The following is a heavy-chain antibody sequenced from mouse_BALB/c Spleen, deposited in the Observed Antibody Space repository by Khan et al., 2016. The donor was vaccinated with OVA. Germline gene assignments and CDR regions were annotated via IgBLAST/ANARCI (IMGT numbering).Heavy chain of an antibody. D-gene: IGHD1-1*01. J-gene: IGHJ4*01. V-gene: IGHV3-2*02. Sequence: EVQLQESGPGLVKPSQSLSLTCTVTGYSITSNYAWSWIRQFPGNKLEWMGYISYSGSTNYNPSLKSRISVTRDTSENKSYLQLNTVTTEDTATSYCARQNYYSYALDYWGQGTSVTVSS. CDR1: GYSITSNYA. CDR2: ISYSGST. CDR3: ARQNYYSYALDY.